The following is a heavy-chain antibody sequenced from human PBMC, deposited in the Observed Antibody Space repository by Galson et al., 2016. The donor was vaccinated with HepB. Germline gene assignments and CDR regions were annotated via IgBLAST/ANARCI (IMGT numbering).Heavy chain of an antibody. CDR3: ARGHADYYDRSAYKYYDYYYGMDV. J-gene: IGHJ6*02. D-gene: IGHD3-22*01. CDR2: INYIGTT. Sequence: SETLSLTCTVSGGSINTYYWSWIRQPPGKGLEWVGYINYIGTTNYSPSLKSRVSLSVDTSKNQFSLKLTSVTAADTAVYYCARGHADYYDRSAYKYYDYYYGMDVWGQWTTVTVSS. V-gene: IGHV4-59*01. CDR1: GGSINTYY.